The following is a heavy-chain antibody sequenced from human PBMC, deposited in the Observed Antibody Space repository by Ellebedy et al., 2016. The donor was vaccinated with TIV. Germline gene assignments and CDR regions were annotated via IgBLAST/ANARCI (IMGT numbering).Heavy chain of an antibody. D-gene: IGHD6-19*01. Sequence: GGSLRLSXAASGFTFSSYWMSWVRQAPGKGLEWVANIKQDGSEKYYVDSVKGRFTISRDNAKNSLYLQMNSLRAEDTAVYYCARDTPSGWYFLTTYHYDTSQVYFDYWGQGTLVTVSS. J-gene: IGHJ4*02. CDR1: GFTFSSYW. CDR3: ARDTPSGWYFLTTYHYDTSQVYFDY. V-gene: IGHV3-7*01. CDR2: IKQDGSEK.